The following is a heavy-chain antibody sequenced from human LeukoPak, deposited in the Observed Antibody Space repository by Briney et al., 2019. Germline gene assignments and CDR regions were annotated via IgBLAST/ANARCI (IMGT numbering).Heavy chain of an antibody. V-gene: IGHV4-30-2*01. CDR1: GGSISSGGYS. D-gene: IGHD2-8*01. J-gene: IGHJ6*02. CDR2: IYHSGST. CDR3: ARGTSYCTNGVCYREGMDV. Sequence: SETLSLTCAVSGGSISSGGYSWSWIRQPPGECMEWIGYIYHSGSTYYNPSLKSRVTISVDRSKNQFSLKLSSVTAADTAVYYCARGTSYCTNGVCYREGMDVWGQGTTVTVSS.